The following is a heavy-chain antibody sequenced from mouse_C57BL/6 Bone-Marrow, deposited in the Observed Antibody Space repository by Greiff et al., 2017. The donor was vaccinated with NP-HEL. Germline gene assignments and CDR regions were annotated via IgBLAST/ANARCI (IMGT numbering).Heavy chain of an antibody. V-gene: IGHV5-4*01. D-gene: IGHD2-3*01. CDR2: ISDGGSYT. J-gene: IGHJ3*01. CDR3: ARDWVYDGYYGFAY. CDR1: GFTFSSYA. Sequence: EVKLVESGGGLVKPGGSLKLSCAASGFTFSSYAMSWVRQTPEKRLEWVATISDGGSYTYYPDNVKGRFTISRDNAKNNLYLQMSHLKSEDTAMYYCARDWVYDGYYGFAYWGQGTLVTVSA.